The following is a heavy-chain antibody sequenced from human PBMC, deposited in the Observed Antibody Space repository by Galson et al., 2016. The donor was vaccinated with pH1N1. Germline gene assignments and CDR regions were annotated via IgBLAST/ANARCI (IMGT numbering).Heavy chain of an antibody. CDR2: INWNGGST. CDR1: GFTFDDYG. J-gene: IGHJ6*03. Sequence: SLRLSCAASGFTFDDYGMSWVRQAPGKGLEWVSGINWNGGSTGYADPVKGRFTISRDNAKNSLYLQMNSLRAEDTALYYCARERGPGYHYYMDVWGKGTTVTVSS. V-gene: IGHV3-20*04. CDR3: ARERGPGYHYYMDV.